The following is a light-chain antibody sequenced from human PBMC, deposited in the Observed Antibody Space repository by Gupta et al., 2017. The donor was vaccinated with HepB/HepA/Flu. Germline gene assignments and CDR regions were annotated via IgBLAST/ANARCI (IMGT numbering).Light chain of an antibody. J-gene: IGLJ2*01. CDR2: DVS. V-gene: IGLV2-14*03. CDR3: SSYTSISTI. CDR1: SSDVGGYNY. Sequence: QSSLTQPASVSGSPGQSIPISCTRTSSDVGGYNYVSWYHQHPVKAPKRMIYDVSNRPSGVSNRVSGSKSGNTASLTISGLQAEDEADYYCSSYTSISTIFGGGTKLTVL.